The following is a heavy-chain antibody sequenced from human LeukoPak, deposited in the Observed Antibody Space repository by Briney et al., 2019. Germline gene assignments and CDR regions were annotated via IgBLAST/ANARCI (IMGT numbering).Heavy chain of an antibody. CDR2: IYYTGST. D-gene: IGHD3-10*01. CDR1: GGSISSYY. V-gene: IGHV4-59*01. J-gene: IGHJ6*03. Sequence: SETLSLTCTVSGGSISSYYWSWIRQPPGKGLEWIGYIYYTGSTTYNPSLKSRVTMSADTSKNQFSLKLSSVTAADTAVYYCARGRSSMVRGYYYYYMDVWGKGTTVTISS. CDR3: ARGRSSMVRGYYYYYMDV.